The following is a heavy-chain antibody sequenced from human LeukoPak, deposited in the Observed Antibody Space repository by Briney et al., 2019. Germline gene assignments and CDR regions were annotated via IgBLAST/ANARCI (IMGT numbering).Heavy chain of an antibody. CDR1: GGSISSYY. CDR2: IYTTGIT. CDR3: ARNYGDSAFDS. Sequence: SETLSLTCTVSGGSISSYYWSWIRQPAGKGLEWIGRIYTTGITNCNPSLKSRVTMSVDTSKNQFSLKLTSVTAADTAVYYCARNYGDSAFDSWGQGTLVTVSS. V-gene: IGHV4-4*07. D-gene: IGHD5-12*01. J-gene: IGHJ5*01.